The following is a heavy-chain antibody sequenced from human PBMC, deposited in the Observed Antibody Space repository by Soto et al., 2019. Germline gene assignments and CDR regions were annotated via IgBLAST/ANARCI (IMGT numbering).Heavy chain of an antibody. CDR3: AKDSLNSVGVTPRRQFWLYFDY. CDR2: ISYDGSNK. Sequence: PGGSLRLSCAASGFTFSSYGMHWVRQAPGKGLEWVAVISYDGSNKYYADSVKGRFTISRDNSKNTLFLQMNSLRAEDTAVYYCAKDSLNSVGVTPRRQFWLYFDYWGQGTLVTVSS. CDR1: GFTFSSYG. J-gene: IGHJ4*02. D-gene: IGHD5-18*01. V-gene: IGHV3-30*18.